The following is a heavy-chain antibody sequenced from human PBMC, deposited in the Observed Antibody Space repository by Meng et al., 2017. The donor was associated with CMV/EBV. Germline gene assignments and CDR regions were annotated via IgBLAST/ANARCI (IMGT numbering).Heavy chain of an antibody. CDR2: IYWDDDK. CDR3: ARIAAAGRFDY. D-gene: IGHD6-13*01. J-gene: IGHJ4*02. V-gene: IGHV2-5*02. CDR1: GFSLSTSGVG. Sequence: QITLNESGPTLAKPTQTHPLTCTISGFSLSTSGVGVGWIRQPPGKALEWLALIYWDDDKRYSPSLKSRLTITKDTSKNQVVLTMTNMDPVDTATYYCARIAAAGRFDYWGQGTLVTVSS.